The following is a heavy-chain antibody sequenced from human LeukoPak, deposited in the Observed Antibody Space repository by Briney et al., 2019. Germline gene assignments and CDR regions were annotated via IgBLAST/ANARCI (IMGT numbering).Heavy chain of an antibody. CDR3: ARDRGGAAAGTTVYDY. D-gene: IGHD6-13*01. CDR2: IYHSGST. V-gene: IGHV4-38-2*02. CDR1: GYSISSGYY. Sequence: SETLSLTCTVSGYSISSGYYWGWIRQPPGKGLEWIGTIYHSGSTYYSPSLKSRVTISVDTSKNQFSLKLSSVAAADTAVYYCARDRGGAAAGTTVYDYWGQGTLVTVSS. J-gene: IGHJ4*02.